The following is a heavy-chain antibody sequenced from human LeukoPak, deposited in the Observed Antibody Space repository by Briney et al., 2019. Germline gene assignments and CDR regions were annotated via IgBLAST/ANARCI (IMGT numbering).Heavy chain of an antibody. Sequence: ASVRVSCKASGYTFTGYYMHWVRQAPGQGLEWMGWINPNSGGTNYAQKFQGRVTMTRDTSISTAYMELSRLRSDDTAVYYRAREIAAAVDYWGQGTLVTVSS. CDR3: AREIAAAVDY. D-gene: IGHD6-13*01. CDR2: INPNSGGT. CDR1: GYTFTGYY. V-gene: IGHV1-2*02. J-gene: IGHJ4*02.